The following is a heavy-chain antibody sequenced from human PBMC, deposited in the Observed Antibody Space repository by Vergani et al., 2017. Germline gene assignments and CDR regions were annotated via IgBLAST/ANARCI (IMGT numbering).Heavy chain of an antibody. CDR2: INPSGGST. Sequence: QVQLVQSGAEVKKPGASVKVSCKASGYTFTSYYMHWVRQAPGQGLEWMGIINPSGGSTSYAQKFQGRVTMTRDTSTSTVYMELSSLRSEDTAVYYWARRVITGAFDIWGQGTMVTVSS. D-gene: IGHD3-22*01. CDR3: ARRVITGAFDI. CDR1: GYTFTSYY. V-gene: IGHV1-46*01. J-gene: IGHJ3*02.